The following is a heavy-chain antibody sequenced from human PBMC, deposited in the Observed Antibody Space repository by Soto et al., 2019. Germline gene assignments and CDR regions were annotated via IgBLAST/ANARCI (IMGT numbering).Heavy chain of an antibody. CDR1: GYTFTGYY. D-gene: IGHD7-27*01. CDR2: INPNSGGT. J-gene: IGHJ4*02. Sequence: VASVKVSCKASGYTFTGYYMHWVRQAPGQGVEWMGGINPNSGGTNYAQKFQGWVTMTRDTSISTAYMELSRLRSDDTAVYYGARAGETGPLLFDFWGQGSLVIVSS. CDR3: ARAGETGPLLFDF. V-gene: IGHV1-2*04.